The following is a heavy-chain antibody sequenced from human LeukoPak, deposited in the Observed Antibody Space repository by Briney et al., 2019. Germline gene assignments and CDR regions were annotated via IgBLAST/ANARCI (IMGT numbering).Heavy chain of an antibody. CDR1: GDSVSSSSYY. J-gene: IGHJ5*02. V-gene: IGHV4-39*01. Sequence: SETLSLTCTVSGDSVSSSSYYWGWIRQPPGKGLEWIGSISYSGTNYNNPSLKRRVSISIDTSKNQFSVKLTSVTAADTAMYYCASLGTLRSWGQGTLVTVSS. D-gene: IGHD7-27*01. CDR2: ISYSGTN. CDR3: ASLGTLRS.